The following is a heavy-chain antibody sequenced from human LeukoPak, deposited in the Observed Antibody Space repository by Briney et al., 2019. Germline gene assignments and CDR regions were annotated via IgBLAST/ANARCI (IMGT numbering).Heavy chain of an antibody. CDR2: IYYSGST. V-gene: IGHV4-61*08. CDR3: ARWPEGWFDP. Sequence: SETLSLTCAVSGGSISSGGYYWSWIRQPPGKGLEWIGYIYYSGSTNYNPSLKSRVTISVDTSKNQFSLKLSSVTAADTAVYYCARWPEGWFDPWGQGTLVTVSS. J-gene: IGHJ5*02. CDR1: GGSISSGGYY.